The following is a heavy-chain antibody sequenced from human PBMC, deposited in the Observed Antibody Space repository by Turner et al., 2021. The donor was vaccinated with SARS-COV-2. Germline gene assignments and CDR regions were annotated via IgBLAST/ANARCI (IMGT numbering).Heavy chain of an antibody. Sequence: QAQLVQSGAEVKKPRASVKVSCKASGNTFTNYYMHWVRQAPGQGLEWIGWIHPNTGATNFAQKVQGRVTMTRDTSISTAYMELTSLRSDDTAIYYCARERGRSPDFSFYAMDVWGQGTTVTVSS. CDR1: GNTFTNYY. D-gene: IGHD3-3*01. CDR2: IHPNTGAT. CDR3: ARERGRSPDFSFYAMDV. V-gene: IGHV1-2*02. J-gene: IGHJ6*02.